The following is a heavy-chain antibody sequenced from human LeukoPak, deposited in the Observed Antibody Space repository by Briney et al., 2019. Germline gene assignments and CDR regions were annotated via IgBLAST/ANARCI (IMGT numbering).Heavy chain of an antibody. CDR1: GGSFSGYY. J-gene: IGHJ4*02. D-gene: IGHD4-17*01. Sequence: PSETLSLTCAVYGGSFSGYYWGWIRQPPGKGLEWIGEIHDSGSTNYNPSLKSRVTMSVDTSKNQFSLKLSSVTAADTAVYYCARDPNGDYDWGQGTLVTVSS. CDR3: ARDPNGDYD. V-gene: IGHV4-34*01. CDR2: IHDSGST.